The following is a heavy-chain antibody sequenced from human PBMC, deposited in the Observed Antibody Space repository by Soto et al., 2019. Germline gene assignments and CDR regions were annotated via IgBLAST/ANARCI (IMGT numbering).Heavy chain of an antibody. D-gene: IGHD3-22*01. CDR2: VYCSRST. Sequence: CETLSVTCSVSGGSISSNTYYWGWVRPRPGKGLAWIGSVYCSRSTYYNPSIKSRVTIYVDTHKNQFCLKLSSVTAADTAVYYCASYKLYDSSGYLPEYWGKGPLVTVS. CDR3: ASYKLYDSSGYLPEY. J-gene: IGHJ4*02. CDR1: GGSISSNTYY. V-gene: IGHV4-39*01.